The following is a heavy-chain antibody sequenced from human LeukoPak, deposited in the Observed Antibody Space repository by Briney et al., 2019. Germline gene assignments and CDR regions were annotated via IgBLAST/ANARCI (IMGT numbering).Heavy chain of an antibody. CDR3: ARAPGRYFDWLFFDY. D-gene: IGHD3-9*01. J-gene: IGHJ4*02. Sequence: GGSLRLSCAASGFTFSSYSMNWVRQAPGKGLEWVSSISSRSSYIYYADSVKVRFTISRDNAKNSLYLQMNSLRAEDTAVYYCARAPGRYFDWLFFDYWGQGTLVTVSS. CDR1: GFTFSSYS. V-gene: IGHV3-21*01. CDR2: ISSRSSYI.